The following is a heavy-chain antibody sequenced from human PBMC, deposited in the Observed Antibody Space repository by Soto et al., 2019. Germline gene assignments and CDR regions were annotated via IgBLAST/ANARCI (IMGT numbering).Heavy chain of an antibody. CDR3: AKDHAQGGTYYYYGLDV. CDR1: GFTFSSYG. Sequence: QVQLVESGGGVVQPGRSLRLSCVASGFTFSSYGMHWVRQAPGKGLEWVAIISYDGSNKYYADSVKGRFTISRDNSKNTLYLQMNSRRAEDTAVYYCAKDHAQGGTYYYYGLDVWGQGPTVTVCS. D-gene: IGHD3-16*01. CDR2: ISYDGSNK. V-gene: IGHV3-30*18. J-gene: IGHJ6*02.